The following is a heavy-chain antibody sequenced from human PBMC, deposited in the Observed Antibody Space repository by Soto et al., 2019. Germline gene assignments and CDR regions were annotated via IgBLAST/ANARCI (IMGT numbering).Heavy chain of an antibody. J-gene: IGHJ3*02. CDR3: AAADDYVWGSYRYTLGAFDI. D-gene: IGHD3-16*02. CDR1: GFTFTSSA. Sequence: GASVKVSCKASGFTFTSSAVQWVRQARGQRLEWIGWIVVGSGNTNYAQKFQERVTITRDMSTSTAYMELSSLRSEDTAVYYCAAADDYVWGSYRYTLGAFDIWGQGTMVTVSS. V-gene: IGHV1-58*01. CDR2: IVVGSGNT.